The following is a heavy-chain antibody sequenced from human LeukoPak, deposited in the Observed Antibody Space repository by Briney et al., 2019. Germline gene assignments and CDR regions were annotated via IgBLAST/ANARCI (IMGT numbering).Heavy chain of an antibody. CDR1: GGSFSGYY. CDR3: ARPDYDILTGRYWYFDL. CDR2: INHSGST. Sequence: SETLSLTCAVYGGSFSGYYWSWIRQPPGKGLEWIGEINHSGSTNYNPSLKSRVTISVDTSKNQFSLKLSSVTAADTAVYYCARPDYDILTGRYWYFDLWGRGTLVTVSS. J-gene: IGHJ2*01. D-gene: IGHD3-9*01. V-gene: IGHV4-34*01.